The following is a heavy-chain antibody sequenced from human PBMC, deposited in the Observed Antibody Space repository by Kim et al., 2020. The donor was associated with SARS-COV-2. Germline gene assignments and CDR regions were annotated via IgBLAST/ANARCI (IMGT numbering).Heavy chain of an antibody. CDR1: GFTFSSYS. D-gene: IGHD2-15*01. Sequence: GGSLRLSCAASGFTFSSYSMNWVRQAPGKGLEWVSSISSSSSYIYYADSVKGRFTISRDNAKNSLYLQMNSLRAEDTAVYYCARRKIGYCSGGSCYGAFDIWGQGTMVTVSS. J-gene: IGHJ3*02. CDR2: ISSSSSYI. V-gene: IGHV3-21*01. CDR3: ARRKIGYCSGGSCYGAFDI.